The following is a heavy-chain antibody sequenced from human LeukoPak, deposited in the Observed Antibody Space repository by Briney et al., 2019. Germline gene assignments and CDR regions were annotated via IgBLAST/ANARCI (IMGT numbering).Heavy chain of an antibody. Sequence: PSETLSLTCTVSGGSISSGGYYWSWIRQHPGTGLEWIGYIYYSGSTYYNPSLKSRVTISVDTSKNQFSLKLSSVTAADTAVYYCARTGGGPARPDVDYRGQGTLVTVSS. CDR3: ARTGGGPARPDVDY. D-gene: IGHD6-6*01. V-gene: IGHV4-31*03. J-gene: IGHJ4*02. CDR1: GGSISSGGYY. CDR2: IYYSGST.